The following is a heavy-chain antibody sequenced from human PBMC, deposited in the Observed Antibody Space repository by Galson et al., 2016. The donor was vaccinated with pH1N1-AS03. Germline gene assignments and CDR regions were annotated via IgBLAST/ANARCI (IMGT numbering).Heavy chain of an antibody. D-gene: IGHD4-23*01. V-gene: IGHV4-39*07. J-gene: IGHJ4*02. CDR2: IYHRGYT. Sequence: ETLSLTCSVSGDSMDSSSYHWGWIRQPPGKGLGWIASIYHRGYTHYNPSLQSRVTISMDVAKNQFFLEMRSVSAADTAVYYCARPYGGGYWGQGTRVTVSS. CDR1: GDSMDSSSYH. CDR3: ARPYGGGY.